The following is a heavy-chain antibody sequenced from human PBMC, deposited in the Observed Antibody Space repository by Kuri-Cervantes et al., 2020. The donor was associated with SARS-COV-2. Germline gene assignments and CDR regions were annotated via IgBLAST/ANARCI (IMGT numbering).Heavy chain of an antibody. D-gene: IGHD6-6*01. CDR3: ATLPARSRYYYYYMDV. V-gene: IGHV3-48*02. J-gene: IGHJ6*03. Sequence: GGSLRLSCAASGFTFSSYSMNWVRQAPGKGLERVSYISSSSSTIYYTDSVKGRFTISRDNAKNSLYLQMNSLRDEDTAVYYCATLPARSRYYYYYMDVWGKGTPVTVSS. CDR1: GFTFSSYS. CDR2: ISSSSSTI.